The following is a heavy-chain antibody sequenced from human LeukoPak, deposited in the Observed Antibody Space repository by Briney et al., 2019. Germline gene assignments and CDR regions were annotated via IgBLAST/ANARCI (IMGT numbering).Heavy chain of an antibody. V-gene: IGHV3-23*01. CDR1: GFTFSNYA. D-gene: IGHD5-24*01. J-gene: IGHJ3*02. Sequence: GGSLRLSCAASGFTFSNYAMSWVRQAPGKGLEWVSAIRGSGGTTYYADSVKGRFTISRDNSKNTLYLQMNSLRAEDTAVYYCAKGFLRWPPAFDIWGQGTMVTVSS. CDR2: IRGSGGTT. CDR3: AKGFLRWPPAFDI.